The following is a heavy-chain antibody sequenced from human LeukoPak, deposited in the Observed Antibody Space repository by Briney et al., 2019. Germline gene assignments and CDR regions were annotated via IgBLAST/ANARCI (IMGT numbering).Heavy chain of an antibody. J-gene: IGHJ6*02. V-gene: IGHV3-23*01. CDR2: ITGSGRGT. CDR1: GLTFSNHA. D-gene: IGHD3-10*01. CDR3: ARDGSPITMVRGPMDV. Sequence: PGGPLRLSCTASGLTFSNHATTWVRQAPGKGLEWVSSITGSGRGTYYADSVKGRFSVSRDNSQNTVFLHMNSLRAEDTAVYYCARDGSPITMVRGPMDVWGQGTTVTVSS.